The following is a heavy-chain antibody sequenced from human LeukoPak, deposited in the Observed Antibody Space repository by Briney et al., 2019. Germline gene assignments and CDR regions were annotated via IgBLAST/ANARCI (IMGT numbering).Heavy chain of an antibody. J-gene: IGHJ4*02. Sequence: NPSETLSLTCTVSRGSISTYYWSWIRQPPDKGLEWIGYIYYSGSTKYNASLKSRVIISVDTSKNQFSLNLSSVTAADTAVYYCARYSGTYYVYWGQGTLVTVSS. D-gene: IGHD1-26*01. CDR3: ARYSGTYYVY. CDR2: IYYSGST. CDR1: RGSISTYY. V-gene: IGHV4-59*01.